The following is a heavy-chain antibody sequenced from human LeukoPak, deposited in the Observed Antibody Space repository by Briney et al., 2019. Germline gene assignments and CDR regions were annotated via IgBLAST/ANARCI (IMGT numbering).Heavy chain of an antibody. CDR1: GGYISTSTYY. J-gene: IGHJ5*02. D-gene: IGHD6-6*01. Sequence: PSETLSLTCTVSGGYISTSTYYWGWIRQPPGKGLEWIGSIHFTGNTYYTPSLKSRLTLSVDTSKNQFSLKLNSVTAADTAVYFCARVSIASRLAWFHPWGQGTLVTVSS. V-gene: IGHV4-39*02. CDR2: IHFTGNT. CDR3: ARVSIASRLAWFHP.